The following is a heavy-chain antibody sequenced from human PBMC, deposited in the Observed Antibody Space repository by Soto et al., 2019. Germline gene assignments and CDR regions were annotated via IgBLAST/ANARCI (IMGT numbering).Heavy chain of an antibody. CDR3: APWFGAFDY. V-gene: IGHV3-30*03. J-gene: IGHJ4*02. D-gene: IGHD3-10*01. CDR1: GFTFSSYG. Sequence: QVQLVESGGGVVQPGRSLRLSCAASGFTFSSYGMHWVRQAPGKGLEWVAVISYDGSNKYYVVSVKGRFTISRDNSKNPLYLQMNSLRAEDTAVYYCAPWFGAFDYWGQGTLVTVSS. CDR2: ISYDGSNK.